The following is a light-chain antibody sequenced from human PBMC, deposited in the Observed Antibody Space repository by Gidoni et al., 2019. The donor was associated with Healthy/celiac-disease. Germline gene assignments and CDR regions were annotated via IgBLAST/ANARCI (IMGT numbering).Light chain of an antibody. CDR2: LGS. V-gene: IGKV2-28*01. CDR1: QSLLHSNGYNY. J-gene: IGKJ1*01. CDR3: MQGLQTPWA. Sequence: DIVMTQSPLSLPVTPGEPAPISCRSSQSLLHSNGYNYLDWYLQKPGQSPQLLIYLGSNRASGVPDRFSGSGSGTDFTLKISKVEAEDVGVYYCMQGLQTPWAFGQGTKVEIK.